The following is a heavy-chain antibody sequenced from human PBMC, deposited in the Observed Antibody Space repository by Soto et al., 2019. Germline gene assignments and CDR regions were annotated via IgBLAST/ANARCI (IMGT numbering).Heavy chain of an antibody. CDR1: GGSISSCGYY. Sequence: QVQLQESGPGLVKPSQTLSLTCTVSGGSISSCGYYWNWIRQHPGKGLEWSAYIYYSGGNYYNPSFRSRVTISVDTSTNQCSLKLSSGTAADTAVYYCARSVFPWGQGTLVTVSS. CDR3: ARSVFP. D-gene: IGHD6-19*01. J-gene: IGHJ5*02. V-gene: IGHV4-31*03. CDR2: IYYSGGN.